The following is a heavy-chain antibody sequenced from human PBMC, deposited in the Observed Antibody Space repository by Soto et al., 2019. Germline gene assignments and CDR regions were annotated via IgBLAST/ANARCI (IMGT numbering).Heavy chain of an antibody. CDR3: ARHPVSGSDAYYYGMDV. V-gene: IGHV1-69*12. Sequence: QVQLVQSGAEVKKPGSSVKVSCKASGGTFSSYAISWVRQAPGQGLEWMGGIIPIVGTADYAQKFQGRVTITGDESTSTVYMELSSLRSEDTAVYYCARHPVSGSDAYYYGMDVWGQGTTVTVSS. CDR2: IIPIVGTA. CDR1: GGTFSSYA. J-gene: IGHJ6*02. D-gene: IGHD1-26*01.